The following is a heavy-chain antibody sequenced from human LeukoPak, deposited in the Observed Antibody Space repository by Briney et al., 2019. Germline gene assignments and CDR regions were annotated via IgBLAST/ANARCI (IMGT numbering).Heavy chain of an antibody. J-gene: IGHJ5*02. CDR2: INTNTGNP. CDR1: GYTFSSYA. CDR3: ANYDFWSGYSQEFWFDP. V-gene: IGHV7-4-1*02. Sequence: GASVKVSCKASGYTFSSYAMNWVRQAPGQGLEWMGWINTNTGNPTYAQGFTGRFVFSLDTSVSTAYLQISSLKAEDTAVYYCANYDFWSGYSQEFWFDPWGQGTLVTVSS. D-gene: IGHD3-3*01.